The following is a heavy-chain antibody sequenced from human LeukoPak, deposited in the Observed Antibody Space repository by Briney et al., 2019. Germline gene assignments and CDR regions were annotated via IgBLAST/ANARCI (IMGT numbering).Heavy chain of an antibody. CDR2: ISSSSTTI. CDR3: ARVGADLAFDI. V-gene: IGHV3-48*01. D-gene: IGHD1-26*01. J-gene: IGHJ3*02. Sequence: GGSLRLSCAASGFTFSIYSMNWVRQAPGKGLEWVSYISSSSTTIYYADSVKGRFTISRDNAKNSLYLQMNSPRAEDTAVYYCARVGADLAFDIWGQGTMVTVSS. CDR1: GFTFSIYS.